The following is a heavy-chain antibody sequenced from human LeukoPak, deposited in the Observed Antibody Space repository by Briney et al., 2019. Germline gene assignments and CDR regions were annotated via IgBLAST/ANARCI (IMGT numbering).Heavy chain of an antibody. Sequence: GGSLRLSCAASGFTFSNYWMHWVRQGPGKGLVWVSRIRSDGTSTSYADSVKGRFTISRDNAKNSLYLQMDSLRAEDTAVYYCARDKRQERWPDYWGQGTLVTVSS. J-gene: IGHJ4*02. D-gene: IGHD5-24*01. CDR2: IRSDGTST. V-gene: IGHV3-74*01. CDR3: ARDKRQERWPDY. CDR1: GFTFSNYW.